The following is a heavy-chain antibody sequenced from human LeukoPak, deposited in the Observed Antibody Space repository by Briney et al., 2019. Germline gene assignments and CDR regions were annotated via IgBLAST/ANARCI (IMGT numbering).Heavy chain of an antibody. CDR3: ARESARPGPDYFDY. Sequence: PGGSLRLSWAASGFTFSSYAMHWVRQAPGKGLEWVAVISYDGSNKYYADSVKGRFTISRDNSKNTLYLQMNSLRAEDTAVYYCARESARPGPDYFDYWGQGTLVTVSS. V-gene: IGHV3-30*04. CDR1: GFTFSSYA. CDR2: ISYDGSNK. J-gene: IGHJ4*02. D-gene: IGHD6-6*01.